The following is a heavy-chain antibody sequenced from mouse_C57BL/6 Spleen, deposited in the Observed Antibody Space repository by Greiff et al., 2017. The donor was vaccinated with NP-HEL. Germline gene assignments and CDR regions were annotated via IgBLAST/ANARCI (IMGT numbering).Heavy chain of an antibody. CDR3: ARWNYYGSSPLCDY. D-gene: IGHD1-1*01. J-gene: IGHJ2*01. CDR1: GYTFTDYY. V-gene: IGHV1-26*01. CDR2: INPNNGGT. Sequence: VQLQQSGPELVKPGASVKISCKASGYTFTDYYMNWVKQSHGKSLEWIGDINPNNGGTSYNQKFKGKATLTVDKSSSTAYMELRSLTSEDSAVYYCARWNYYGSSPLCDYGGKGTTLTVSS.